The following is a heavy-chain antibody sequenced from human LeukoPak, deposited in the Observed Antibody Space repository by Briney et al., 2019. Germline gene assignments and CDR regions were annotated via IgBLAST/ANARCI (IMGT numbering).Heavy chain of an antibody. CDR3: ARGVVVRGRYYYYMDV. CDR1: GGSFSGYY. D-gene: IGHD2-21*01. Sequence: PSETLSLACAVYGGSFSGYYWSWLRQPPGKGLEWIGEINHSGRTNYNPCLTSGGTISVDTSKNQFSLKLSSVTAADTAVYYCARGVVVRGRYYYYMDVWGKGTTVTVSS. V-gene: IGHV4-34*01. J-gene: IGHJ6*03. CDR2: INHSGRT.